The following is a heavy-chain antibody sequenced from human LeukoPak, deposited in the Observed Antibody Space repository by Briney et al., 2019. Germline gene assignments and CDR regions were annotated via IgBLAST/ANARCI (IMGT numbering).Heavy chain of an antibody. CDR2: IYPSGTT. Sequence: SETLSLTCTVSGDSVSSYYWSWIRQPAGKRLEWIGRIYPSGTTDYNPSLKSRVIISVDTSKNQFSLKLSSMTAADTAVYYCARLPRGTQPPEYFQRWGQGTLVTVSS. D-gene: IGHD1-1*01. CDR1: GDSVSSYY. J-gene: IGHJ1*01. CDR3: ARLPRGTQPPEYFQR. V-gene: IGHV4-4*07.